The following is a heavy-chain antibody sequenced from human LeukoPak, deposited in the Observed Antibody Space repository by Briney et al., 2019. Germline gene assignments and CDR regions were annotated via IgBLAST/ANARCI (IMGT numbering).Heavy chain of an antibody. J-gene: IGHJ5*02. CDR3: AREMLSYSGSPINWFDP. V-gene: IGHV1-2*07. D-gene: IGHD1-26*01. CDR2: INPNSYVT. Sequence: ASVTVSCKASGYTFTGYFIYWMRQAPGQGPEGMGWINPNSYVTNFAHKFRGRMTLTRDTSTTTVYMDLSSLTSDDTAVYYCAREMLSYSGSPINWFDPWGQGTLVTVSS. CDR1: GYTFTGYF.